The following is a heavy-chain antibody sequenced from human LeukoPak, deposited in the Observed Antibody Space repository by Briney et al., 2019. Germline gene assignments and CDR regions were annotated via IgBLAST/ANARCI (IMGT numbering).Heavy chain of an antibody. J-gene: IGHJ6*02. CDR1: GFTFSSYA. CDR3: AKGYSTLNYYGMDV. D-gene: IGHD4-11*01. CDR2: ISGSGGST. Sequence: GGSLRLSCAASGFTFSSYAMSWVRQAPGKGLEWVSAISGSGGSTYYADSAKGGFAISRDNSKNTLYLQMNSRRAEDTAVYYCAKGYSTLNYYGMDVWGQGTTVTVSS. V-gene: IGHV3-23*01.